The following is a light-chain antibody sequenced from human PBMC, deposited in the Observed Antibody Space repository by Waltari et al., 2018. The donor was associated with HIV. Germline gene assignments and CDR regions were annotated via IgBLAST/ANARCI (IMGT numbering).Light chain of an antibody. V-gene: IGLV3-21*02. J-gene: IGLJ2*01. CDR3: QVWDSSTDLRV. Sequence: SYVLTQPPSVSVAPGQTARITCGGNNIGSKGVHWYQQKPSQAPGLVVYDDSDRPSGIPERFSGSSYWNTATLTSSRVEAGDEADFYCQVWDSSTDLRVFGGGTKLTVL. CDR1: NIGSKG. CDR2: DDS.